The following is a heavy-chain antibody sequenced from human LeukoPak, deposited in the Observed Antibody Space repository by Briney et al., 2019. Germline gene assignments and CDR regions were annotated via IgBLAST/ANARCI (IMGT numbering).Heavy chain of an antibody. J-gene: IGHJ4*02. CDR3: AKAGNYDSSGPESDY. D-gene: IGHD3-22*01. CDR2: ISYDGSNK. V-gene: IGHV3-30*18. Sequence: PGRSLRLSCAAPGFTFSSYGMHWVRQAPGKGLEWVAVISYDGSNKYYADSVKGRFTISRDNSKNTLYLQMNSLRAEDTAVYYCAKAGNYDSSGPESDYWGQGTLVTVSS. CDR1: GFTFSSYG.